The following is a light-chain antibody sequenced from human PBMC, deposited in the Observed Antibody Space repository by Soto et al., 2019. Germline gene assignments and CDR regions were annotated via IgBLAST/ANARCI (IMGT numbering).Light chain of an antibody. Sequence: EVWMTQSPDTLSASPGEIAPLSCWASETVATNLAWYQQKPGQAPRLLISGASTRAAGIADRCRGSGSGTEFTLTISSLRYEDSGSYYCQQYVEWPPMTFGQGTKVEI. V-gene: IGKV3-15*01. CDR1: ETVATN. CDR2: GAS. CDR3: QQYVEWPPMT. J-gene: IGKJ1*01.